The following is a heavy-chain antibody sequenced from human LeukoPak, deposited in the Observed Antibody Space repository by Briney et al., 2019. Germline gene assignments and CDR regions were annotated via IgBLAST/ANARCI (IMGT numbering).Heavy chain of an antibody. CDR2: ISWNSGSI. D-gene: IGHD6-19*01. CDR1: GFTFDDYA. Sequence: PGGSLRLSCAASGFTFDDYAMHWVRQAPGKGLEWVSGISWNSGSIGYADSVKGRFTISRDNAKNSLYLQMNSLRAEDMASYYCAKDTFISGWYYFDYWGQGTLVTVSS. J-gene: IGHJ4*02. V-gene: IGHV3-9*03. CDR3: AKDTFISGWYYFDY.